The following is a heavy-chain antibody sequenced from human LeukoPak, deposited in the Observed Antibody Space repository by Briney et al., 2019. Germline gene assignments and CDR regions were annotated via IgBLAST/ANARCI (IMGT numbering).Heavy chain of an antibody. CDR1: GFTFSNYG. V-gene: IGHV3-48*03. J-gene: IGHJ6*04. CDR2: ISSSGSTI. CDR3: AELGITMIGGV. D-gene: IGHD3-10*02. Sequence: QSGGSLRLSCSASGFTFSNYGLSWVRQAPGKGLEWVSYISSSGSTIYYADSVKGRFTISRDNAKNSLYLQMNSLRAEDTAVYYCAELGITMIGGVWGKGTTVTISS.